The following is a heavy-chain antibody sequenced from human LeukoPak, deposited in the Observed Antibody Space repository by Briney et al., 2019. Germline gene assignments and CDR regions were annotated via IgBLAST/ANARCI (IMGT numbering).Heavy chain of an antibody. CDR2: INHSGST. Sequence: SETLSLTCTVSSGSISTSNYYWSWIRQPPGKGLEWIGEINHSGSTNYNPSLKSRVTISVDTSKNQFSLKLSSVTAADTAVYYCARRNGSGSYFSGGVEELGNFQGRYYYYYYMDVWGKGTTVTISS. V-gene: IGHV4-39*07. J-gene: IGHJ6*03. D-gene: IGHD3-10*01. CDR1: SGSISTSNYY. CDR3: ARRNGSGSYFSGGVEELGNFQGRYYYYYYMDV.